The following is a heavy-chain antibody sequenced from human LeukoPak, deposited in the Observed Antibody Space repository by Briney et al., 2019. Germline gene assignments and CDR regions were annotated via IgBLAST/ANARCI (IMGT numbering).Heavy chain of an antibody. V-gene: IGHV3-30*14. Sequence: GRSLRLSCAASGFTFSSYAMHWVRQAPGKGLEWVAVISYDGSNKYYADSVKGRFTISRDNSKNTLYLQMNSLRAEDTAVYYCARSGSHTPFDYWGQGTLVTVSS. CDR1: GFTFSSYA. CDR3: ARSGSHTPFDY. CDR2: ISYDGSNK. J-gene: IGHJ4*02. D-gene: IGHD1-26*01.